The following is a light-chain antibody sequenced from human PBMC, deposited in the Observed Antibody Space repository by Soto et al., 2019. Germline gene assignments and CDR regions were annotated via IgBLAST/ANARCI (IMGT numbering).Light chain of an antibody. CDR3: QQSYSTLRT. J-gene: IGKJ1*01. V-gene: IGKV1-39*01. Sequence: DIQMTQSPSTLSAFVGDRVTITCRASQSVDRLLAWYQQKPGKAPKVLIYAASSLQSGVPSRFSGSGSGTDGTITISSLQPEDCETYDCQQSYSTLRTFGQGTKVDIK. CDR1: QSVDRL. CDR2: AAS.